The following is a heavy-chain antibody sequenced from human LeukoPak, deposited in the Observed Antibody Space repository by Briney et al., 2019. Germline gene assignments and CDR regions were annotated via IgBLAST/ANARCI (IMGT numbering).Heavy chain of an antibody. CDR1: GYSFTSYW. CDR2: IYPGDSDT. J-gene: IGHJ4*02. V-gene: IGHV5-51*01. D-gene: IGHD3-22*01. CDR3: ARRARTYYYDSSGPNPPDY. Sequence: GESLKISCKGSGYSFTSYWIGWVRQMPGKGLEWMGIIYPGDSDTRYSPSFQGQVTISADKSISTAYLQWSSLKASDTAMYYCARRARTYYYDSSGPNPPDYWGQGTLVTVSS.